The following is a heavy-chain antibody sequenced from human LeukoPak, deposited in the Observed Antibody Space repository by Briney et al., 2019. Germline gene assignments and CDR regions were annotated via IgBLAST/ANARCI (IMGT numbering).Heavy chain of an antibody. J-gene: IGHJ6*02. D-gene: IGHD5-18*01. CDR3: ASQRIQLWTGYYGMDV. CDR2: ISGSGGST. Sequence: GGSLRLSCAASGFTFSSYAMSWVRPAPGEGLEWVSAISGSGGSTYYADSVKGRFTISRDNSKNTLYLQMNSLRAEDTAVYYCASQRIQLWTGYYGMDVWGQGTTVTVSS. CDR1: GFTFSSYA. V-gene: IGHV3-23*01.